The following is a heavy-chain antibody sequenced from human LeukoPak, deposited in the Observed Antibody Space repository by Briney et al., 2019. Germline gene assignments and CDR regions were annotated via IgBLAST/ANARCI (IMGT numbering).Heavy chain of an antibody. D-gene: IGHD1-1*01. V-gene: IGHV1-2*02. CDR3: ARDMRTGTTTGIGY. CDR1: GYTFTGYY. J-gene: IGHJ4*02. Sequence: ASVKVSCEASGYTFTGYYMHWVRQAPGQGLEWMGWINPNSGGTNYAQKFQGRVTMTRDTSISTAYMELSRLRSDDTAVYYCARDMRTGTTTGIGYWGQGTLVTVSS. CDR2: INPNSGGT.